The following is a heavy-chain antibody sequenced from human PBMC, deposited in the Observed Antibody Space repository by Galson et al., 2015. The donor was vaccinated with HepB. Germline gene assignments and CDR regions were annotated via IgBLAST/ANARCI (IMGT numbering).Heavy chain of an antibody. J-gene: IGHJ5*02. CDR3: ARTRQTRLEWLLLSRLGPFDP. V-gene: IGHV7-4-1*02. Sequence: SVKVSCKASGYTFTSYAMNWVRQAPGQGLEWMGWINTNTGNPTYAQGFTGRFVFSLDTSVSTAYLQISSLKAEDTAVYYCARTRQTRLEWLLLSRLGPFDPWGQGTLVTVSS. D-gene: IGHD3-3*01. CDR2: INTNTGNP. CDR1: GYTFTSYA.